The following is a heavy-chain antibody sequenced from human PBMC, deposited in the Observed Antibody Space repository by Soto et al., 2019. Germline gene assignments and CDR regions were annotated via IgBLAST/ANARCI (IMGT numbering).Heavy chain of an antibody. D-gene: IGHD2-21*02. CDR2: IIPIFGTA. CDR1: GGTFSSYA. CDR3: ARILAYYGGDCPYAFDI. Sequence: ASVKVSCKASGGTFSSYAISWVRQAPGQGLEWMGGIIPIFGTANYAQKFQGRVTMTRDTSTSTVYMELSSLRSEDTAVYYCARILAYYGGDCPYAFDIWGQGTMVTVSS. V-gene: IGHV1-69*05. J-gene: IGHJ3*02.